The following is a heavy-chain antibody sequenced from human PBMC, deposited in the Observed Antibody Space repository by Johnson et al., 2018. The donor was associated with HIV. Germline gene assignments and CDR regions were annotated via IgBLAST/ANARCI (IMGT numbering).Heavy chain of an antibody. CDR1: GFTFSSYG. Sequence: QVQLVESGGGVVQPGRSLRLSCAASGFTFSSYGMHWVRQAPGKGLEWVAVIWYDGSSNYYADSVKGRFTISRDNSKNTLYLQMSSLRAEDTAVYYCAKEGDNYGGNWEAFDIWGQGTMVTVSS. CDR2: IWYDGSSN. CDR3: AKEGDNYGGNWEAFDI. J-gene: IGHJ3*02. D-gene: IGHD4-23*01. V-gene: IGHV3-33*06.